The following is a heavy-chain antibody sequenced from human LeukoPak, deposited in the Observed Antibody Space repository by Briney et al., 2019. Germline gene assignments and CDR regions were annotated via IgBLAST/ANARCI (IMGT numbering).Heavy chain of an antibody. D-gene: IGHD3-16*01. V-gene: IGHV3-66*01. CDR1: GLTVSGNY. Sequence: GGSLRLSCAASGLTVSGNYMSWVRQAPGKGLEWVSVIYSGGNTDYADSVKGRFTVSRDNYKNTVYLQMNSLRAEDTAVYYCARDLRLNGGYWGQGTLVTVSS. J-gene: IGHJ4*02. CDR2: IYSGGNT. CDR3: ARDLRLNGGY.